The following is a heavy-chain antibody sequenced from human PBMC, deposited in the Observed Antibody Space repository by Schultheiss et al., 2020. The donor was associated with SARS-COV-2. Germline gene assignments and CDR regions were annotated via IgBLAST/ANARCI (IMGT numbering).Heavy chain of an antibody. V-gene: IGHV3-30*03. Sequence: GGSLRLSCAASGFTVSSNYMSWVRQAPGKGLEWVAVISYDGSNKYYADSVKGRFTISRDNSKNTLYLQMNSLKTEDTAVYYCTRTAVGSLRTGDYYYYGMDVWGQGTTVTVSS. J-gene: IGHJ6*02. CDR2: ISYDGSNK. D-gene: IGHD1-26*01. CDR1: GFTVSSNY. CDR3: TRTAVGSLRTGDYYYYGMDV.